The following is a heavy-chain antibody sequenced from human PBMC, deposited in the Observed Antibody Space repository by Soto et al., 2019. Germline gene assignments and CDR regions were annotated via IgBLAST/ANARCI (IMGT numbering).Heavy chain of an antibody. CDR2: IYSAGTT. J-gene: IGHJ3*01. CDR3: AANWRGAYEQLFDL. Sequence: TLSVTINVSGGPMSGFYWNWVRQPAGKGLEWIGRIYSAGTTDLNPSIKSRVIMSVDTTSNQFSLKLLSVTSADPAVYYCAANWRGAYEQLFDLWRQGTTDTVSS. V-gene: IGHV4-4*07. CDR1: GGPMSGFY. D-gene: IGHD1-1*01.